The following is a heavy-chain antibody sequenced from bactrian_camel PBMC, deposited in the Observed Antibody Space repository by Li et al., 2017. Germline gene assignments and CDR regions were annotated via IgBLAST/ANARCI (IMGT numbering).Heavy chain of an antibody. Sequence: HVQLVESGGGSVQAGGSLSLSCEASGGITKSYCMGWFRQGTGKQRESVATVDSDGTPTYADFVKGRFTISEDSATNTRYLQMNSLKPEDTAMYYCAADPGSGGSCSPNLPLTTDANYFVGQGTQVTVS. J-gene: IGHJ4*01. CDR1: GGITKSYC. D-gene: IGHD2*01. CDR2: VDSDGTP. V-gene: IGHV3S53*01.